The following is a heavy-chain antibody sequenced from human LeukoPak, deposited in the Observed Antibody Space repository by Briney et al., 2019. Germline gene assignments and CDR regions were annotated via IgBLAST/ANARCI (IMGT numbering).Heavy chain of an antibody. J-gene: IGHJ4*02. CDR2: INTNGDDT. CDR3: VKDLRGGGYYTSFDY. V-gene: IGHV3-64D*09. CDR1: GFTFSAYA. Sequence: PGGSPRLSCEASGFTFSAYAMTWVRQAPGKGLEHVSTINTNGDDTYYADSVKGRFTISRDNSKRTLYLQMSSLRAEDTAVYYCVKDLRGGGYYTSFDYWGQGTLVTVSS. D-gene: IGHD3-10*01.